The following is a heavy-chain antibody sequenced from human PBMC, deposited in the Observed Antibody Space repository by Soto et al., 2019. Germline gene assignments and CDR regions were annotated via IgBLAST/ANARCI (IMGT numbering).Heavy chain of an antibody. CDR2: IYYSGST. CDR1: GGSISSSSYY. V-gene: IGHV4-39*01. Sequence: PSETLSLTCTVSGGSISSSSYYWGWIRQPPGKGLEWIGSIYYSGSTYYNPSLKSRVTISVDTSKNQFSLKLSSVTAADTAVYYCANLLRELSYYSYVMAVWGQGTTVPVSS. J-gene: IGHJ6*02. D-gene: IGHD1-26*01. CDR3: ANLLRELSYYSYVMAV.